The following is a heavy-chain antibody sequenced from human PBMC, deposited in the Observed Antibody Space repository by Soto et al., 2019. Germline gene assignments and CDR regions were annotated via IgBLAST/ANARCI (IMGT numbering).Heavy chain of an antibody. CDR3: AREDIVVVPAAIRGTYYYYGMDV. D-gene: IGHD2-2*02. V-gene: IGHV1-69*13. J-gene: IGHJ6*02. CDR2: IIPIFGTA. CDR1: GGTFSSYA. Sequence: GASVKVSCKASGGTFSSYAISWVRQAPGQGLEWMGGIIPIFGTANYAQKFQGRVTITADESTSTAYMELSSLRSGDTAVYYCAREDIVVVPAAIRGTYYYYGMDVWGQGTTVTVSS.